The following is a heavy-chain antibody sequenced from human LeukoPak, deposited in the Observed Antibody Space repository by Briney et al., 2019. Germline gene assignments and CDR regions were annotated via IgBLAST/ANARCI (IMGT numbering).Heavy chain of an antibody. CDR1: GGSITSTYYY. V-gene: IGHV4-30-2*01. CDR3: ARMWGGSPRDDAFDI. Sequence: SETLSLTCSVSGGSITSTYYYWTWIRQPPGKGLEWIGYIFHSGSPYYNPSLKSRVTISVDRSKNQFSLNLSSVTAADTAVYYCARMWGGSPRDDAFDIWGQGTMVTASS. J-gene: IGHJ3*02. CDR2: IFHSGSP. D-gene: IGHD1-26*01.